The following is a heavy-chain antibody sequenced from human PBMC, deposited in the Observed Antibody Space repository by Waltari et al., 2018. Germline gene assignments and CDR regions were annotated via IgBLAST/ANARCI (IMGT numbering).Heavy chain of an antibody. J-gene: IGHJ4*02. D-gene: IGHD1-26*01. CDR1: GGTFSSYA. Sequence: QVQLVQSGAEVKKPGSSVKVSCKASGGTFSSYAISWVRQAPGQWLEWMGGIIPIFGTANYAQKLQGRGTITTDESISKAYMGLSSLRSEDTAVYYCARDSNGGSYYRFDYWGQGTLVTVSS. CDR2: IIPIFGTA. CDR3: ARDSNGGSYYRFDY. V-gene: IGHV1-69*05.